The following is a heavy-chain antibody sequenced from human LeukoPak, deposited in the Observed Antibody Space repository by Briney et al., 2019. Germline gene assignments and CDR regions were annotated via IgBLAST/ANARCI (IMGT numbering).Heavy chain of an antibody. CDR1: GGSISSGDYY. Sequence: SETLSLTCTVSGGSISSGDYYWSWIRQPPGKGLEWIGYIYYSGSTYYNPSLKSRVTISVDTSKNQFSLKLSSVTAADTAVYYCARGFYSNYYYGMDVWGQGTTVTVSS. D-gene: IGHD4-11*01. CDR2: IYYSGST. J-gene: IGHJ6*02. CDR3: ARGFYSNYYYGMDV. V-gene: IGHV4-30-4*01.